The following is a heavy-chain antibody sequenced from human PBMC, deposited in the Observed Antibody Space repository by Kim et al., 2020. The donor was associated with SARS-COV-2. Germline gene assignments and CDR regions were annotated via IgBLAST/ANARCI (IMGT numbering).Heavy chain of an antibody. V-gene: IGHV3-7*01. CDR3: ARGTPTPGVDY. CDR2: K. Sequence: KNCVAAVEGRFTVSRDNAKNPVYLQMNSLRAEDTALYYCARGTPTPGVDYWGQGTLVTVSS. J-gene: IGHJ4*02. D-gene: IGHD2-15*01.